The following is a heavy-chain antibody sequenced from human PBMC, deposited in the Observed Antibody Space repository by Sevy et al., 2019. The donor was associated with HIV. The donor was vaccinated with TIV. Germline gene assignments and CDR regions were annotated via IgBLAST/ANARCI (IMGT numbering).Heavy chain of an antibody. J-gene: IGHJ6*02. CDR1: NYSISSGYY. Sequence: SETLSLTCAVSNYSISSGYYWGWIRQSPGKGLEWIGNIYHSGSTYYNPSLKSRVTISVAASKNYFSLRLTSVTAADTAVYYCARASGGDRLDYYGMDVWGQGTTVTVSS. D-gene: IGHD2-15*01. CDR3: ARASGGDRLDYYGMDV. V-gene: IGHV4-38-2*01. CDR2: IYHSGST.